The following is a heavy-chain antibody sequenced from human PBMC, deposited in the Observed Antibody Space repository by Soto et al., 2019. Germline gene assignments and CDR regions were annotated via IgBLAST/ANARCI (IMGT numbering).Heavy chain of an antibody. V-gene: IGHV3-64*01. CDR2: ISSNGVGT. J-gene: IGHJ6*03. CDR1: GLTFSNYA. CDR3: ATREQSDYYYMDV. Sequence: EVQLVESGGGLVQPGGSLRLSCAASGLTFSNYAMDWVRQAPGKVLEYVSGISSNGVGTYYANSVKDRFTISRDNSKNTPYHQMGSLRAEDMSVYYCATREQSDYYYMDVWGKGTSITVSS. D-gene: IGHD6-19*01.